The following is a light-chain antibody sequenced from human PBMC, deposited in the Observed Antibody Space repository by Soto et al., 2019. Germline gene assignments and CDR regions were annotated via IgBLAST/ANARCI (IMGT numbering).Light chain of an antibody. V-gene: IGLV1-40*01. CDR3: QPYVSSLTASV. J-gene: IGLJ3*02. Sequence: QSVLTQPPSVSGAPGRRVTISCTGSSSNIGAGNDVHWYQQLPGAALKLLIYGNINRPSGVTDRFSGSNSGTSASLAITWLQAEDEDDYFCQPYVSSLTASVFGGGTRVTVL. CDR2: GNI. CDR1: SSNIGAGND.